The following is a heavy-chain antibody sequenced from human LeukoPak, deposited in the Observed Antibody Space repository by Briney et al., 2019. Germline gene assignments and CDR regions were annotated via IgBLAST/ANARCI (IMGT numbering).Heavy chain of an antibody. CDR3: ARGGGYYYDSSGYYRVDNWFDP. CDR1: GGSFSSYY. J-gene: IGHJ5*02. CDR2: IYYSGST. D-gene: IGHD3-22*01. V-gene: IGHV4-59*01. Sequence: SETLSLTCAVYGGSFSSYYWSWIRQPPGKGLEWIGYIYYSGSTNYNPSLKSRVTISVDTSKNQFSLKLSSVTAADTAVYYCARGGGYYYDSSGYYRVDNWFDPWGQGTLVTVSS.